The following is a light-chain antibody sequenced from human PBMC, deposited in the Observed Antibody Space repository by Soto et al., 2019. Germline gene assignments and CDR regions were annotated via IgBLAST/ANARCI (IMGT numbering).Light chain of an antibody. CDR3: QQYNVWPRT. Sequence: ETVMTQSPATLSVSPGERVTLSCRASQSVRTNLVWYQQSPGQPPRLLIYGASDRVAGVPDRVSGSGSGTDFTLTISGLQSEDCAVYYCQQYNVWPRTFGQGTKLEIK. J-gene: IGKJ2*01. V-gene: IGKV3-15*01. CDR1: QSVRTN. CDR2: GAS.